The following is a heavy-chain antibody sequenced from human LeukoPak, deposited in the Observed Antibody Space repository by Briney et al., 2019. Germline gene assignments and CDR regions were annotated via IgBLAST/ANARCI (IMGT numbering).Heavy chain of an antibody. V-gene: IGHV3-23*01. CDR1: GFTFRNYA. D-gene: IGHD1-1*01. J-gene: IGHJ4*02. Sequence: GGSLRLSCAASGFTFRNYAMTWVRLAPGKGLEWVSAISGSGGSTYYADSVKGRFTISRDNSKNTVDLQLNSLRPDDTAVYYCAKAGGSMWYSPQFDYWGPGTPVTVSS. CDR3: AKAGGSMWYSPQFDY. CDR2: ISGSGGST.